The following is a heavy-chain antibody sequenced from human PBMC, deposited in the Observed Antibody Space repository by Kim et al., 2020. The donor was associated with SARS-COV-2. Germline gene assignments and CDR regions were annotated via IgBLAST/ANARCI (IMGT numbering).Heavy chain of an antibody. CDR3: AKRKQLDAFDI. D-gene: IGHD6-6*01. J-gene: IGHJ3*02. Sequence: YYADSVKGRFTISRDNSKNTLYLQMNGLRAEDTAVYYCAKRKQLDAFDIWGQGTMVTVSS. V-gene: IGHV3-23*01.